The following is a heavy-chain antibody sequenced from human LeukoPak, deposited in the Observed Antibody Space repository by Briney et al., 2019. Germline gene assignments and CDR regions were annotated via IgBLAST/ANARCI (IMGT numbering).Heavy chain of an antibody. CDR1: GYTFTGYY. Sequence: GASVKVSCKASGYTFTGYYIHWVRQAPGQGLEWMGWINPNSGGTNYAQKFQGRVTMTRDTSMSTAYMELSGLRSDDTAVYYCSRDHPHDKGYSGYSYFDSWGQGTLVTVSS. CDR3: SRDHPHDKGYSGYSYFDS. D-gene: IGHD5-12*01. J-gene: IGHJ4*02. V-gene: IGHV1-2*02. CDR2: INPNSGGT.